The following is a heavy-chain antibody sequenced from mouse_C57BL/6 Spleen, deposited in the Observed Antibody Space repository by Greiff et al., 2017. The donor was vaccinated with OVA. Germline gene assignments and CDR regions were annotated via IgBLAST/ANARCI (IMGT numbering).Heavy chain of an antibody. Sequence: EVKLMESGAELVKPGASVKLSCTASGFNIKDYYMHWVKQRTEQGLEWIGRIDPEDGKTKYAPKFQDKATITADTSSNTACLQLSSLTSEDTAVYYCAIDYGDYWGQGTTLTVSS. D-gene: IGHD2-4*01. CDR2: IDPEDGKT. CDR1: GFNIKDYY. CDR3: AIDYGDY. V-gene: IGHV14-2*01. J-gene: IGHJ2*01.